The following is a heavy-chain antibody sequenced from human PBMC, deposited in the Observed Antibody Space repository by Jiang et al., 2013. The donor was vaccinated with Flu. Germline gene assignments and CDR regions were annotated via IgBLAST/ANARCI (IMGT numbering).Heavy chain of an antibody. V-gene: IGHV4-59*01. D-gene: IGHD6-13*01. Sequence: GLVKPSETLSLTCTVSVDSISSFYWTWIRQPPGKGLEWIGNIYKIGSTNYNPSLKSRVTISLDTSKNQFSLKLSSVTAADTAVYYCARVGAAAGVDYWGQGTLVTVSS. J-gene: IGHJ4*02. CDR1: VDSISSFY. CDR3: ARVGAAAGVDY. CDR2: IYKIGST.